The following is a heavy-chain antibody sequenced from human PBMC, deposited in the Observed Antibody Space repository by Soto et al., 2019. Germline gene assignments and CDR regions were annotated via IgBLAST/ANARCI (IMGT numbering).Heavy chain of an antibody. Sequence: QVHLGESGGGVVQPGRSLRLSCAASGFTFSSYAMHWVRQAPGKGLEWVAHISHDGSNNYYADSVKGRFTISRDNSKNMVYLQMNSLRVDDTAVYYCARDRSMVVVVPGYWGQGTLVTVSS. J-gene: IGHJ4*02. CDR1: GFTFSSYA. CDR3: ARDRSMVVVVPGY. D-gene: IGHD2-2*01. CDR2: ISHDGSNN. V-gene: IGHV3-30-3*01.